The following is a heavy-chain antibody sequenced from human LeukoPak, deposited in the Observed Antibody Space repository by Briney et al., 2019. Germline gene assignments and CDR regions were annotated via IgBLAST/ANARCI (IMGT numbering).Heavy chain of an antibody. Sequence: SETLSLTCTVSGGSISSGSYDWSWIRQPAGKGLEWIGRIYTSGSTSYSPSLKSRVTLSLDTSKNQFSLKMSSVTAADTAVYYCARGEMRNGYSEAAFDIWGQGTMVTVSS. D-gene: IGHD5-24*01. CDR2: IYTSGST. CDR3: ARGEMRNGYSEAAFDI. V-gene: IGHV4-61*02. CDR1: GGSISSGSYD. J-gene: IGHJ3*02.